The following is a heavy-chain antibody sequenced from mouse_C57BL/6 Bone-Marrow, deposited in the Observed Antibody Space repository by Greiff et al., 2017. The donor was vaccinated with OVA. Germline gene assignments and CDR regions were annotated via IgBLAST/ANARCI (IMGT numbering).Heavy chain of an antibody. CDR1: GYAFTNYL. Sequence: VQLQQSGAELVRPGTSVKVSCKASGYAFTNYLIEWVKQRPGQGLEWIGVINPGSGGTNYNEKFKGKATLTADKSSSTAYMQLSSLTSEDSAVYFCAMSTTVVFDYWGQGTTLTVSS. D-gene: IGHD1-1*01. V-gene: IGHV1-54*01. CDR3: AMSTTVVFDY. J-gene: IGHJ2*01. CDR2: INPGSGGT.